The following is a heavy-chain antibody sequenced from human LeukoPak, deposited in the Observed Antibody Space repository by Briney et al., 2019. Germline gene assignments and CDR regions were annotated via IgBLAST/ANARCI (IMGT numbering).Heavy chain of an antibody. V-gene: IGHV1-2*02. CDR3: ARYGSRSYTFDY. CDR1: GYTFTSYG. J-gene: IGHJ4*02. Sequence: ASVKVSCKASGYTFTSYGISWVRQAPGQGLEWMGWINPNSGGTNYAQKFQGRVTMTRDTSISTAYMELSRLRSDDTAVYCCARYGSRSYTFDYWGQGTLVTVSS. D-gene: IGHD3-10*01. CDR2: INPNSGGT.